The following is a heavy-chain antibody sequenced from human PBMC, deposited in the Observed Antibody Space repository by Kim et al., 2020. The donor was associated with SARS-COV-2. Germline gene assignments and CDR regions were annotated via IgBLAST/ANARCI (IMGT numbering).Heavy chain of an antibody. CDR2: IYYSGST. CDR1: GGSISSSSYY. D-gene: IGHD4-17*01. Sequence: SETLSLTCTVSGGSISSSSYYWGWIRQPPGKGLEWIGSIYYSGSTYYNPSLKSRVTISVDTSKNQFSLKLSSVTAADTAVYYCARLPVTTRGFDYWGQGT. CDR3: ARLPVTTRGFDY. V-gene: IGHV4-39*01. J-gene: IGHJ4*02.